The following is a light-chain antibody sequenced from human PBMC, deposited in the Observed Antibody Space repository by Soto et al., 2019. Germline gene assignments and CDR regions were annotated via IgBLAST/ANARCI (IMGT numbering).Light chain of an antibody. J-gene: IGKJ2*01. CDR1: QSVSSK. CDR2: GVS. V-gene: IGKV3-15*01. Sequence: EIVMTQSPATLSVSPGERATLSCRASQSVSSKLAWFQQEPGQAPSLLIYGVSTRATGVPVRFSGSGSGTEFTLTVNSLQSEDFAVYYCQQYNNWPHTFGQGTKLEIK. CDR3: QQYNNWPHT.